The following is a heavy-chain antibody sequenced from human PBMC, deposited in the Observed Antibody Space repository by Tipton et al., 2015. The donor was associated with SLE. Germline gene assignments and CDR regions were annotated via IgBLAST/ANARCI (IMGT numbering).Heavy chain of an antibody. Sequence: LRLSCTVSGDSSSSSSHDWAWIRQPPGKGLEWIGNIFYSGSTYYTPSLKSRLTISVDTSKSQFSLRLSSVTAADTAVYFCARLRMGNWYFDLWGRGTLVTVSS. CDR1: GDSSSSSSHD. J-gene: IGHJ2*01. V-gene: IGHV4-39*07. CDR2: IFYSGST. D-gene: IGHD7-27*01. CDR3: ARLRMGNWYFDL.